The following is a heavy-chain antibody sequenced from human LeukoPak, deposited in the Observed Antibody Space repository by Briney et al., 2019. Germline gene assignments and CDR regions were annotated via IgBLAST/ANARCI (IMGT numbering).Heavy chain of an antibody. CDR3: ARDKQWPLDY. J-gene: IGHJ4*02. Sequence: GGSLRLSCAASGFILSNYRMNWVRQAPGKGLEWVSYISSSGNSREYADSVKGRFTISRDNARDSLHLQMNSLRAEDTAVYYCARDKQWPLDYWGQGTLVTVSS. CDR2: ISSSGNSR. V-gene: IGHV3-48*04. D-gene: IGHD6-19*01. CDR1: GFILSNYR.